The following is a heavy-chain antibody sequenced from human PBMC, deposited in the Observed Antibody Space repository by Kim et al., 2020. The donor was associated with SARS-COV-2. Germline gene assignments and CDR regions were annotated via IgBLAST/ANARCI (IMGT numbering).Heavy chain of an antibody. D-gene: IGHD3-9*01. V-gene: IGHV3-30*04. CDR1: GFTFSSYA. Sequence: GGSLRLSCAASGFTFSSYAMHWVRQAPGKGLEWVAVISYDGSNKYYADSVKGRFTISRDNSKNTLYLQMNSLRAEDTAVYYCAREGYFDWSNFDYWGQGTLVTVSS. J-gene: IGHJ4*02. CDR3: AREGYFDWSNFDY. CDR2: ISYDGSNK.